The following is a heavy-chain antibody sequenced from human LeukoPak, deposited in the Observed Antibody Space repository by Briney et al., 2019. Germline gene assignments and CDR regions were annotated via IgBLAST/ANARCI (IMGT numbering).Heavy chain of an antibody. CDR1: GGSISSYY. CDR2: IYYSGST. J-gene: IGHJ4*02. V-gene: IGHV4-59*08. Sequence: SETLSLTCTVSGGSISSYYWSWIRQPPGKGLEWIGYIYYSGSTNYNPSLNSRVTISVDTSKNQFSLKLSSVTTADTAVYYCASLAHTDRRYFDYWGQGTLVTVSS. D-gene: IGHD4-17*01. CDR3: ASLAHTDRRYFDY.